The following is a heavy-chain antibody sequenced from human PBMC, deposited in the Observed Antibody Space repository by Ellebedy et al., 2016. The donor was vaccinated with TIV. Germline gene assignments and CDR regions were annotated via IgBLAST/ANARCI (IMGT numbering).Heavy chain of an antibody. CDR3: AKYRQGNYYGVDV. V-gene: IGHV3-23*01. Sequence: GESLKISCAASGFTFSSYAMIWVRQAPGKGLEWVSTITGSGGSTYYADSVKGRFTISRDTSKNTLYLQMNSLGADDKALSYCAKYRQGNYYGVDVWGQGTTVTVSS. J-gene: IGHJ6*02. CDR2: ITGSGGST. CDR1: GFTFSSYA. D-gene: IGHD3-16*02.